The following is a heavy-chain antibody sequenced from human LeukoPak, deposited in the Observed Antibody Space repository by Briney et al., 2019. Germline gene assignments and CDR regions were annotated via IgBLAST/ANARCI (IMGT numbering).Heavy chain of an antibody. CDR1: GFTFSNFG. D-gene: IGHD3-10*01. V-gene: IGHV3-30*18. J-gene: IGHJ4*02. CDR3: AKERDYRVSTSCDY. Sequence: PGEPLRLSCAASGFTFSNFGMHWVRQAPGQGLEWMTVISYDGKVTYYADSVKGRFTISRDNSKNTLYLQMTSLRGEDTALYYCAKERDYRVSTSCDYWGQGTQVTVSS. CDR2: ISYDGKVT.